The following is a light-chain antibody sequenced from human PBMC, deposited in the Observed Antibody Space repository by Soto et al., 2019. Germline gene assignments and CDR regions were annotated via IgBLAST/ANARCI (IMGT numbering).Light chain of an antibody. J-gene: IGKJ4*02. CDR1: QSLSKS. Sequence: EIVLXQSPATLXXSPGEXATLSCRASQSLSKSLVWYQQKPGQAPRLLIDGASNRATGIPARFSGSGSGTDFTLTISSLEPEDXAVYXXXQRSSRPLTFGGGTKVEIK. CDR3: XQRSSRPLT. V-gene: IGKV3-11*01. CDR2: GAS.